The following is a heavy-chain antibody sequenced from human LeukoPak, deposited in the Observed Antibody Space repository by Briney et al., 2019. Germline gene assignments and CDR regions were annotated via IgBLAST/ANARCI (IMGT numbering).Heavy chain of an antibody. D-gene: IGHD3-10*01. Sequence: GGSLRLSCAASGFTFSSYAMHWVRQAPGKGLEWVAVISYDGSNKYYADSVKGRFTISRDNSKNTLYLQMNSLRAEDTAIYFCASGAYYDYWGQGTLVTVSS. CDR1: GFTFSSYA. V-gene: IGHV3-30*04. CDR3: ASGAYYDY. CDR2: ISYDGSNK. J-gene: IGHJ4*02.